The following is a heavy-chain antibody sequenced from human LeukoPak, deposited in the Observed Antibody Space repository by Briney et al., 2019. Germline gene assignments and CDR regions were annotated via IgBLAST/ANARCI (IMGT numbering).Heavy chain of an antibody. J-gene: IGHJ4*02. CDR3: ARDGDCKNGVCWTDFDF. V-gene: IGHV3-11*04. CDR2: ISSSGDTI. Sequence: GGSLRLSCAASGFTFSDYYMSWIRQAPGKGLEWVSYISSSGDTIYADSVKGRFTISRDNAKNSLYLQMNSLRAEDTAVYYCARDGDCKNGVCWTDFDFWGQGTLVTVSS. D-gene: IGHD2-8*01. CDR1: GFTFSDYY.